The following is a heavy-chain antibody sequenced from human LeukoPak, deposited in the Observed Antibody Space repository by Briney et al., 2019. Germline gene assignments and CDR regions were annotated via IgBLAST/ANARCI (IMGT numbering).Heavy chain of an antibody. V-gene: IGHV4-39*01. CDR2: IYYGGST. Sequence: SDTLSLPCTLSGHSNSRSYYYCLWIRQPPGKGLEWIGSIYYGGSTYSNPSLKSRVTISSDTSKNQFPLKLYSVTATDTAVYYCARRSHCMGGSCPPVWGQGTTVTVSS. CDR1: GHSNSRSYYY. D-gene: IGHD2-15*01. CDR3: ARRSHCMGGSCPPV. J-gene: IGHJ6*02.